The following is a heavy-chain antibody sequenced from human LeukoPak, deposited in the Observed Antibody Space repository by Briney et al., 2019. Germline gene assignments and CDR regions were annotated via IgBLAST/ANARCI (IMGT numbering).Heavy chain of an antibody. Sequence: ASVKVSCKASGGTFSSYAISWVRQAPGQGLEWMGIINPSGGSTSYAQKFQGRVTMTRDMSTSTVYMELSSLRSEDTAVYYCARDRRSSSDYWGQGTLVTVSS. CDR1: GGTFSSYA. CDR2: INPSGGST. D-gene: IGHD6-13*01. V-gene: IGHV1-46*01. CDR3: ARDRRSSSDY. J-gene: IGHJ4*02.